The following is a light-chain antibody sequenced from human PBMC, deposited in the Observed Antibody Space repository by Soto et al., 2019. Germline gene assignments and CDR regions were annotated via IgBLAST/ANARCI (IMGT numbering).Light chain of an antibody. J-gene: IGKJ1*01. V-gene: IGKV3-20*01. CDR3: QEYPRT. CDR2: GAS. CDR1: QSVNSNY. Sequence: EIVLTQSPGTLSLSPGERATLSCRASQSVNSNYLAWYPQKRGQPPRLLIYGASSRATGIPERFSGSGSGTDFPLTISRLEPEDFAVYYCQEYPRTFGQGTKVDIK.